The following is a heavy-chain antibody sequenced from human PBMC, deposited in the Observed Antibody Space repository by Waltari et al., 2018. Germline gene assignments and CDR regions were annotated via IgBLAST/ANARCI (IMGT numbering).Heavy chain of an antibody. CDR2: IKRKTDGGPT. D-gene: IGHD2-2*01. Sequence: EVQLVESGGGLVKPGGSLRLSCAASGFTFSNAWMSWVRQGPGKGLGGVVRIKRKTDGGPTDYAAPVKGRFTISRDESKNTLYLQMNSLKTEDTAVYYCTTGTPPPYYFDYWGQGTLVTVSS. CDR1: GFTFSNAW. V-gene: IGHV3-15*01. CDR3: TTGTPPPYYFDY. J-gene: IGHJ4*02.